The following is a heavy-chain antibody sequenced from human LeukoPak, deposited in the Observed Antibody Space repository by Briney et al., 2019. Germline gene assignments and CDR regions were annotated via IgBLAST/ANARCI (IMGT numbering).Heavy chain of an antibody. D-gene: IGHD1-26*01. Sequence: PGGSLRLSCAASGFTFSSYSMNWVRQAPGRGLEGVSYISSISSSSTYYAASVKGRFTISRDNAKNSLYLQMNSLRAEDTAVYYCARDKVVGATHFDYWGQGTLVTVSS. CDR1: GFTFSSYS. CDR3: ARDKVVGATHFDY. V-gene: IGHV3-48*04. CDR2: ISSISSSST. J-gene: IGHJ4*02.